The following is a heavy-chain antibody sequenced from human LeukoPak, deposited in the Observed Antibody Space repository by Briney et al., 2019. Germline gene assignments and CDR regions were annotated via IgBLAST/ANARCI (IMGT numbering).Heavy chain of an antibody. Sequence: ASVKVSSTASGYRFISNYIQWVRQAPGLGPEWMGWMHPGNGNTRYAEKFQGRVTMTRDTAINTAYMDLSSLRSDDTAVYYCAREGSYCVGGDCYSFDFWGQGTLITVSS. D-gene: IGHD2-21*02. J-gene: IGHJ4*02. CDR2: MHPGNGNT. V-gene: IGHV1-2*02. CDR1: GYRFISNY. CDR3: AREGSYCVGGDCYSFDF.